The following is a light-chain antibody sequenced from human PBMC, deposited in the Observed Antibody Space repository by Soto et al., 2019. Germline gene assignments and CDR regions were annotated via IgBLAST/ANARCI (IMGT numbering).Light chain of an antibody. V-gene: IGLV6-57*04. Sequence: NFMLTQAHSVSESPGKTVTISCTRSSGSIASNYVQWFQQRPGSAPTTVIYDDNQRPSGVPDRFSGSIDSSSNSASLTISGLKTEDEADYYCQSYDNSNVVFGGGTKVTVL. CDR3: QSYDNSNVV. CDR2: DDN. CDR1: SGSIASNY. J-gene: IGLJ2*01.